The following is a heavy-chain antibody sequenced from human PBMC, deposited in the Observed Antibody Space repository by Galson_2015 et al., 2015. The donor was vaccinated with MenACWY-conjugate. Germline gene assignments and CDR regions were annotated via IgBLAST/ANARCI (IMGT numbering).Heavy chain of an antibody. Sequence: SVKVSCKASGGTFSSYAISWVRQAPGQGLEWMGGIIPIFGTANYAQKFQGRATITAVKSTSTAYMELSSLRSEDTAVYYCARGLRVEGSGSHQPDYYYYMDVWGKGTTVTVSS. D-gene: IGHD3-10*01. CDR1: GGTFSSYA. CDR2: IIPIFGTA. J-gene: IGHJ6*03. V-gene: IGHV1-69*06. CDR3: ARGLRVEGSGSHQPDYYYYMDV.